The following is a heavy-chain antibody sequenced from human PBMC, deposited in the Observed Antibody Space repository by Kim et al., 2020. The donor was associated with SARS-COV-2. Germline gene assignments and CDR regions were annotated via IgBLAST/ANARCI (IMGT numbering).Heavy chain of an antibody. D-gene: IGHD4-17*01. CDR1: GFTFDDYA. CDR3: AKEYGDYVFWYAFDI. CDR2: ISWNSGSI. V-gene: IGHV3-9*01. Sequence: GGSLRLSCAASGFTFDDYAMHWVRQAPGKGLEWVSGISWNSGSIGYADSVKGRFTISRDNAKNSLYLQMNSLRAEDTALYYCAKEYGDYVFWYAFDIWGQGTMVTVSS. J-gene: IGHJ3*02.